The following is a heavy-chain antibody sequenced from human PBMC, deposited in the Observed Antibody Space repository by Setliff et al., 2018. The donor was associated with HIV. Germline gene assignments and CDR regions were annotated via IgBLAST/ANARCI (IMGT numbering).Heavy chain of an antibody. V-gene: IGHV4-34*12. J-gene: IGHJ4*02. CDR1: GGSFSGYY. CDR2: IIPSGST. Sequence: PSETLSLTCDVVGGSFSGYYWSWIRQPPGKGLEWIGEIIPSGSTNYNPSLKSRVTMSIDTSKSQFSLKLSSVTAADTAVYYCVRQADCGGDCVLGYWGQGTLVTVSS. CDR3: VRQADCGGDCVLGY. D-gene: IGHD2-21*02.